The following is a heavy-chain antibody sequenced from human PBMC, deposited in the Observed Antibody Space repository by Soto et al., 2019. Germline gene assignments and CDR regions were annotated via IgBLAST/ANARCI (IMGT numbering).Heavy chain of an antibody. CDR2: IYPGDSDT. D-gene: IGHD3-9*01. V-gene: IGHV5-51*01. CDR3: ARAPNHVDWFPEAFDI. Sequence: PXKCLKISYKGSGYSFVTYWLVWVRQMPGEGLDWMGIIYPGDSDTRYSPSFQGQVTIADDKSISTAYLQWSSLKASDTAMYYCARAPNHVDWFPEAFDIWGQGTMVTVSS. J-gene: IGHJ3*02. CDR1: GYSFVTYW.